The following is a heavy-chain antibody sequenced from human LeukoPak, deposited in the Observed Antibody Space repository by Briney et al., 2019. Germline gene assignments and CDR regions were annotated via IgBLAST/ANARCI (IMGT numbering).Heavy chain of an antibody. V-gene: IGHV3-23*01. CDR3: AKSRTGWYYFDY. J-gene: IGHJ4*02. CDR2: IDGSGGRT. Sequence: AGGSLRLSCAASGFTFSNYAMSWVRQAPGKGLEWVSAIDGSGGRTHYAESVKGRFTISRDNSKNTLYLRMNSLRAEDRAVYYCAKSRTGWYYFDYWGQGTLVTVSS. CDR1: GFTFSNYA. D-gene: IGHD6-19*01.